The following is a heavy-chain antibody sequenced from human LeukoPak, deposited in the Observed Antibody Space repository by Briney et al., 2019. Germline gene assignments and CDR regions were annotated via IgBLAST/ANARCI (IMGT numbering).Heavy chain of an antibody. CDR1: GFTFSSYG. D-gene: IGHD3-22*01. Sequence: SGGSLRLSCAASGFTFSSYGMHWVRQAPGKGLEWVAFIRYDGSNKYYADSVKGRFTITRDNSKNTLYLQMNSLRAEDTAVYYCATSRYYYDSSGYPEYFQHWGQGTLVTVSS. CDR2: IRYDGSNK. V-gene: IGHV3-30*02. CDR3: ATSRYYYDSSGYPEYFQH. J-gene: IGHJ1*01.